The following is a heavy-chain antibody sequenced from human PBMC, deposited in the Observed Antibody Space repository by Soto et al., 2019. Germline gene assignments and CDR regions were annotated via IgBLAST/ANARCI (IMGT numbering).Heavy chain of an antibody. CDR2: INPNGGAT. V-gene: IGHV1-2*02. CDR1: GDSFNDYC. Sequence: ASVKVSCKTSGDSFNDYCIHWVRQAPGQGLEWMGWINPNGGATKYAQKFQGRVTVTRDTSIRTVYMELSSLRSDDTALYYCARESGGATATLDYYYFYMDVWGKGTTVTVSS. D-gene: IGHD5-12*01. J-gene: IGHJ6*03. CDR3: ARESGGATATLDYYYFYMDV.